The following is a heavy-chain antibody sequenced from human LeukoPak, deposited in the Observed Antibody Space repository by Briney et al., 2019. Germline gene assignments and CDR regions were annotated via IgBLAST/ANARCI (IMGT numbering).Heavy chain of an antibody. CDR1: GGTFSRYG. Sequence: AVPLSYLSSGGTFSRYGIGWMRQAPGQEHERMGGIIPIFGAANYAQKFQGRVTITADESTSTAYMELSSLRSEDTSVYYCARGGESYDILTGHTPWGQGTLVTVPS. D-gene: IGHD3-9*01. J-gene: IGHJ5*02. CDR3: ARGGESYDILTGHTP. CDR2: IIPIFGAA. V-gene: IGHV1-69*01.